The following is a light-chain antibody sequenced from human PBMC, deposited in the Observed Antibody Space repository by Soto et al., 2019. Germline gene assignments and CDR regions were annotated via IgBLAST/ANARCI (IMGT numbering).Light chain of an antibody. CDR2: SNN. Sequence: QSVLTQPPSASGTPGQRVTISCSGSGSNIGSNTVNWYQQLPGTAPKLVIYSNNQRPSGVPDRFSGSKSGTSASLAISGLQSEDEDDYYCAAWDDSLNGPVVGGGTKVTVL. CDR3: AAWDDSLNGPV. CDR1: GSNIGSNT. V-gene: IGLV1-44*01. J-gene: IGLJ3*02.